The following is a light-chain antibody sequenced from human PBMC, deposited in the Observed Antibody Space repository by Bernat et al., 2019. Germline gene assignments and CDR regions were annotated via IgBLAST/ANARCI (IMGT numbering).Light chain of an antibody. CDR1: QSISTW. V-gene: IGKV1-5*03. Sequence: DIQMTQSPSTLSASVRDRVTITCRASQSISTWLAWYQQKPGKAPKLLIHKASSLESGVPSRFSGSGSGTEFTLTISSLQPDDFATYYCQQYNGYPLTFGGGTKVEIK. J-gene: IGKJ4*01. CDR3: QQYNGYPLT. CDR2: KAS.